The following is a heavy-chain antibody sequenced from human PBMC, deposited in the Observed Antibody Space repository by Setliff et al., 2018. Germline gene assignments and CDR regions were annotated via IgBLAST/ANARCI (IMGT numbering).Heavy chain of an antibody. Sequence: ASVKVSCKASGYTFTGYYMHWVRQAPGQGLEWMGRINPNSGGTNYAQKFQGRVTMSTDTSTTMAYMELRGLRSDDTAVYYCARRGGWYFSFDYWGQGTLVTVSS. J-gene: IGHJ4*02. CDR1: GYTFTGYY. V-gene: IGHV1-2*06. CDR3: ARRGGWYFSFDY. D-gene: IGHD6-19*01. CDR2: INPNSGGT.